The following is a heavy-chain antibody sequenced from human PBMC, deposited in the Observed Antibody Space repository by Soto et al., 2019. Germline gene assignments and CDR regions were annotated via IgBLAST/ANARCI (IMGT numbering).Heavy chain of an antibody. Sequence: GGSLRLSCAASGFTFSNAWMSWVRQAPGKGLEWVGRIKSKTDGGTTDYAAPVKGRFTISKDDSKNTLYLQMNSLKTDDTAVYYCTTPATDYYYYMDVWGKGTTVTVSS. CDR1: GFTFSNAW. CDR2: IKSKTDGGTT. J-gene: IGHJ6*03. V-gene: IGHV3-15*01. CDR3: TTPATDYYYYMDV.